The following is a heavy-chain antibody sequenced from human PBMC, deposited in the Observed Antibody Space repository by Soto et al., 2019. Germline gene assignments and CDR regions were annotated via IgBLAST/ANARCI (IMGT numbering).Heavy chain of an antibody. D-gene: IGHD5-18*01. V-gene: IGHV3-23*01. CDR3: AKGEDTAMVTGSFDY. Sequence: EVQLLESGGGLVQPGGSLRLSCAASGFTFSSYAMSWVRQAPGKGLEWVSAISGSGGSTYYADSVKGRFTIARDNSKNTLYLEMNSLRAEGTAVYYCAKGEDTAMVTGSFDYWGQGTLVTVSS. CDR2: ISGSGGST. J-gene: IGHJ4*02. CDR1: GFTFSSYA.